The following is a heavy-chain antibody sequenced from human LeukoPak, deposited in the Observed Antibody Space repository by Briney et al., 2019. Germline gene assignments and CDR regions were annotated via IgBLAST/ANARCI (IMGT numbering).Heavy chain of an antibody. CDR2: ISGSGTVT. V-gene: IGHV3-23*01. Sequence: HPGGSLRLSCAASGFTFTDYAMNWVRQAPGKGLEWVSTISGSGTVTYYADSVRGRFTISRDYSTNTLFLQMSSLRAEDTAIYYCAYLGLSSDWNDVPGPQIDFWGQGTLVTVSS. CDR1: GFTFTDYA. CDR3: AYLGLSSDWNDVPGPQIDF. D-gene: IGHD1-1*01. J-gene: IGHJ4*02.